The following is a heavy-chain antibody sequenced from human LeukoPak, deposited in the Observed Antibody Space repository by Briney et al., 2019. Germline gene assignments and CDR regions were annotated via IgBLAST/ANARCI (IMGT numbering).Heavy chain of an antibody. V-gene: IGHV4-59*01. CDR3: GGGGDSSGYYYDY. Sequence: SETLSLTCTVSGGSISSYYWSWIRQPPGKGLEWIGYIYYSGSTNYNPSLKSRVTISVDTSKNQFSLKLSSVTAADTAGYYWGGGGDSSGYYYDYWGQGTLVTVSS. D-gene: IGHD3-22*01. CDR1: GGSISSYY. J-gene: IGHJ4*02. CDR2: IYYSGST.